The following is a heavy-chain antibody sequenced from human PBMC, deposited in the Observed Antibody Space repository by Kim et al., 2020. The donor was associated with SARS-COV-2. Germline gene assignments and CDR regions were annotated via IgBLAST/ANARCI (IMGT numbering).Heavy chain of an antibody. CDR1: GGSIGSGGYY. Sequence: SETLSLTCTVSGGSIGSGGYYWSWIRQHPGKGLEWIGYIYYSGSTYYNPSLKSRVTISVDTSKNQFSLKLSSVTAADTAVYYCARVPTPVPNTITMVRGVIIYAFDIWGQGTMVTVSS. CDR3: ARVPTPVPNTITMVRGVIIYAFDI. CDR2: IYYSGST. J-gene: IGHJ3*02. V-gene: IGHV4-31*03. D-gene: IGHD3-10*01.